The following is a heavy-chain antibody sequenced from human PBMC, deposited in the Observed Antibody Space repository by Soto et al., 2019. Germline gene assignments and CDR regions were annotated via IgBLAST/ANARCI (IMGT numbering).Heavy chain of an antibody. CDR3: ARDMKYDFWSGYPDY. CDR2: IWYDGSNK. Sequence: VQLVESGGGVGQPGRSLRLSCAASGFTFSSYGMHWVRQAPGKGLEWVAVIWYDGSNKYYADSVKGRFTISRDNSKNTLYLQMNSLRAEDTAVYYCARDMKYDFWSGYPDYWGQGTLVTVSS. V-gene: IGHV3-33*01. J-gene: IGHJ4*02. D-gene: IGHD3-3*01. CDR1: GFTFSSYG.